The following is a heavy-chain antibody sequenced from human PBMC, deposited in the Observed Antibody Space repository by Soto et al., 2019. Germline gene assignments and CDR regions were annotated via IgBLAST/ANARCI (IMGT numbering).Heavy chain of an antibody. CDR3: ARDRSYYDSSGSYSPPY. CDR2: ISGSAATT. Sequence: GGALTLSRASSGINFGSYALNRVPPAPRKGLEWVSAISGSAATTHFADSVKGRFTISRDNSKNTLYLQMNSLRAEDTAVYYCARDRSYYDSSGSYSPPYWGQGTLVTVSS. J-gene: IGHJ4*02. D-gene: IGHD3-22*01. V-gene: IGHV3-23*01. CDR1: GINFGSYA.